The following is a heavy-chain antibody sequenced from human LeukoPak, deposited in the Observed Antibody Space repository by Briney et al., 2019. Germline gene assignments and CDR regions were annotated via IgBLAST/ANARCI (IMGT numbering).Heavy chain of an antibody. D-gene: IGHD6-13*01. CDR3: ARPKGPGIAEAGREYYFNF. CDR2: ISQNGDS. J-gene: IGHJ4*02. V-gene: IGHV4-34*01. CDR1: GGSLSFYY. Sequence: SETLSLTCGVSGGSLSFYYWSWIRQSPGKGLEWIAEISQNGDSNYNMSLKSRVTISVDRPKNQFSLKLSSVTAADTAVYFCARPKGPGIAEAGREYYFNFWGQGILVSVS.